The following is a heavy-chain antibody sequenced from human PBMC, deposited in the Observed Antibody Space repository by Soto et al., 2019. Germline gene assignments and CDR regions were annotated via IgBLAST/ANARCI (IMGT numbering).Heavy chain of an antibody. CDR2: IRSKDYGGTT. CDR3: TRELPYFDS. V-gene: IGHV3-49*02. J-gene: IGHJ4*02. CDR1: GFTFTYFS. Sequence: GGSLRLSCATSGFTFTYFSISWVRQAPGRGLEWVGFIRSKDYGGTTEYAASVKGRFAISRDDSTGIAYLQMNSLKNEDTAVYYCTRELPYFDSWGQGTLVTVSS.